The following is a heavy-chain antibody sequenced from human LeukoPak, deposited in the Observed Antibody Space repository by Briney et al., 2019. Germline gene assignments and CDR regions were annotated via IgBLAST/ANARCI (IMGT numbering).Heavy chain of an antibody. D-gene: IGHD4-23*01. V-gene: IGHV4-61*02. CDR3: ARGNAVKDRSFDY. Sequence: SETLSLTCTVSGGSISSGSYYWSWIRQPAGKGLEWIGRIYTSGSTNYNPSLKSRVTISVDTSKNQFSLKLSSVTAADMAVYYCARGNAVKDRSFDYWGQGTLVTVSS. CDR2: IYTSGST. J-gene: IGHJ4*02. CDR1: GGSISSGSYY.